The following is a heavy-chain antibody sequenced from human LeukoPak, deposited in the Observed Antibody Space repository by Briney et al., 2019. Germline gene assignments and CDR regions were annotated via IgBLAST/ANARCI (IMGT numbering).Heavy chain of an antibody. CDR3: TTDFRYGAD. Sequence: GGSLRLSCAASGFTFSNYAMSWVRQAPGKGLEWVSSIGSDNKPHYSESVKGRFAISRDISKNTLYLQMNSLRAEDTAVYYCTTDFRYGADWGQGTLVSVSS. CDR2: IGSDNKP. J-gene: IGHJ4*02. V-gene: IGHV3-23*01. D-gene: IGHD4-17*01. CDR1: GFTFSNYA.